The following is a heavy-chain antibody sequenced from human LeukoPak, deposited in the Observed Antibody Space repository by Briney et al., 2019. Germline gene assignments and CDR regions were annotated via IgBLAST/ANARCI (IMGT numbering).Heavy chain of an antibody. CDR3: AKDIGLEYDILTGYDS. D-gene: IGHD3-9*01. Sequence: GGSLRLSCSASGFPLSSYPVRWVPQAPGKGLEWVSAISGRDDRTYYVASEKGRVTISSDNHKHPPYLQMNSRRAEDTAVYYCAKDIGLEYDILTGYDSWGQGTLVTVSS. J-gene: IGHJ4*02. CDR1: GFPLSSYP. V-gene: IGHV3-23*01. CDR2: ISGRDDRT.